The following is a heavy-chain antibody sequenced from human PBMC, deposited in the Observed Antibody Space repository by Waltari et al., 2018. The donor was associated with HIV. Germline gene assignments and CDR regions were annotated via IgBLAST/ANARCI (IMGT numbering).Heavy chain of an antibody. CDR3: ARDEYGDYGHAVDI. D-gene: IGHD4-17*01. V-gene: IGHV1-18*01. CDR1: CYTLPLYG. J-gene: IGHJ3*02. CDR2: QRDSNANT. Sequence: QFQLVQSGSEVKKPGASVKVSCKSSCYTLPLYGISWVRQAPGQGLEWLGWQRDSNANTNDAQKLQGRVTMTTDTCTSTAYMELRSRRSDDTAVYDGARDEYGDYGHAVDIWGQGTMVTVSS.